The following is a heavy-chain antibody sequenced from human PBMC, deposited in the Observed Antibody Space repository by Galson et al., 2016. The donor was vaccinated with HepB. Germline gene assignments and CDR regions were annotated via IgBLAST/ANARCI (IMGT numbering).Heavy chain of an antibody. CDR1: GFTFSNAW. CDR2: IKSETDGVTT. D-gene: IGHD1-14*01. J-gene: IGHJ4*02. V-gene: IGHV3-15*01. CDR3: TTARTKWDY. Sequence: SLRLSCAASGFTFSNAWMTLVRQAPGKGLEWVGRIKSETDGVTTDYAVPVKGRFTISRDDSKNMLYLQMNSLKPADTAVYYRTTARTKWDYWGQGTLVTVSS.